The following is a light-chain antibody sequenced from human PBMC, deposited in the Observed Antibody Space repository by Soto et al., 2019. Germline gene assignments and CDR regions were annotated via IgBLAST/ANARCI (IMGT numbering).Light chain of an antibody. Sequence: QSVLTQPASVSGSPGQSITISCTGTSSDVGRYNYVSWYQQYPGRAPKLITFDVTNRPSGVPPRFSGSKSGNTASLTISGLQAADEADYYCNSYTGTSARYAFGTGTKVTVL. CDR3: NSYTGTSARYA. CDR2: DVT. V-gene: IGLV2-14*03. CDR1: SSDVGRYNY. J-gene: IGLJ1*01.